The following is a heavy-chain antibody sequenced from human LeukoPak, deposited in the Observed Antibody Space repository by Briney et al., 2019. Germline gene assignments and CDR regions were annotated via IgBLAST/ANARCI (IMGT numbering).Heavy chain of an antibody. Sequence: ASVKVSCKASGYTFTGYYMHWVRQAPGQGLEWMGWINPNSGGTNYAQKFQGRVTMTRDTSISTAYMELSRLRSDDTPVYYCARALVGATDWFDPWGQGTLVTVSS. J-gene: IGHJ5*02. D-gene: IGHD1-26*01. CDR1: GYTFTGYY. V-gene: IGHV1-2*02. CDR2: INPNSGGT. CDR3: ARALVGATDWFDP.